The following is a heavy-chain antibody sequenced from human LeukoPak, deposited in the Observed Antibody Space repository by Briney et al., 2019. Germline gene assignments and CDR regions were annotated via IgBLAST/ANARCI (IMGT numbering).Heavy chain of an antibody. V-gene: IGHV3-30*18. CDR3: AKADGLQLLGPIDY. Sequence: GGSLRLSCAASGFTFSSYGVHWVRQAPGKGLEWVAVISYDGSNKYYADSVKGRFTISRDNSKNTLYLQMNSLRAEDTAVYYCAKADGLQLLGPIDYWGQGTLVTVSS. D-gene: IGHD5-24*01. CDR2: ISYDGSNK. CDR1: GFTFSSYG. J-gene: IGHJ4*02.